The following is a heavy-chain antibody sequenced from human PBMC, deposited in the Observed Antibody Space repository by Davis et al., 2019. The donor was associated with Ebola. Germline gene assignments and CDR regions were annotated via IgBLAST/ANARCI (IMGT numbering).Heavy chain of an antibody. V-gene: IGHV3-30-3*01. CDR1: GFTFSSYA. CDR2: ISYDGSNK. J-gene: IGHJ1*01. Sequence: GESLKISCAASGFTFSSYAIHWVRQAPGKGLEWVAVISYDGSNKYYADSVKGRFTISRDNSKNTLYLQMNSLRAEDTAVYYCTWPVDTAMVTGAEYFQHWGQGTLVSVSS. CDR3: TWPVDTAMVTGAEYFQH. D-gene: IGHD5-18*01.